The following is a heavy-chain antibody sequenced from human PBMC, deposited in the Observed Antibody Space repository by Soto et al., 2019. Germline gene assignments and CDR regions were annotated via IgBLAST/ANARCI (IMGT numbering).Heavy chain of an antibody. CDR1: GGSISSGDYY. CDR2: IYYSGST. J-gene: IGHJ5*02. D-gene: IGHD3-3*01. V-gene: IGHV4-31*03. CDR3: ARWWSGSRQGFDP. Sequence: QVQLQESGPGLVKPSQTLSLTCTVSGGSISSGDYYWSWIRQHPGKGLEWIGYIYYSGSTYYNPSIKSRVTISVDTSKNQFSLKPSSVTAADTAVYYCARWWSGSRQGFDPWGQGTLVTVSS.